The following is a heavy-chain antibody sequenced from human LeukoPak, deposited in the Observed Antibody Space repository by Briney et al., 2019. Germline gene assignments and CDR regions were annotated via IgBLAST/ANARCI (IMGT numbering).Heavy chain of an antibody. CDR2: IGSSGSTI. V-gene: IGHV3-11*01. Sequence: GGSLRLSCAASGFTFSDYYMSWIRQAPGKGLEWVSYIGSSGSTINYADSVKGRFTISRDNAKNSLYLQMNSLRAEDTAVYYCAREAYSSGWYYFDYWGQGTLVTVSS. CDR1: GFTFSDYY. CDR3: AREAYSSGWYYFDY. D-gene: IGHD6-19*01. J-gene: IGHJ4*02.